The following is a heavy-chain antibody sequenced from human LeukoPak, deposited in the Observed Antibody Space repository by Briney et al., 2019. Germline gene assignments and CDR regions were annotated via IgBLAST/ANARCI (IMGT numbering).Heavy chain of an antibody. CDR2: FYYSGST. J-gene: IGHJ5*02. CDR1: GGSISGGGYS. V-gene: IGHV4-31*03. Sequence: SETLSPTGLVPGGSISGGGYSWSWFRQPPGTGLVGMGYFYYSGSTYYNPSLKSRVTISVDTSKNQFSLKLSSVTAADTAVYYCAREEFTMVRGVIRDNWFDPWGQGTLVTVSS. D-gene: IGHD3-10*01. CDR3: AREEFTMVRGVIRDNWFDP.